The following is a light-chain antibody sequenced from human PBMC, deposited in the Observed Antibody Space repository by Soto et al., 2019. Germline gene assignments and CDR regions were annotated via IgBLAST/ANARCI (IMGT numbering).Light chain of an antibody. V-gene: IGLV2-18*02. CDR1: SSDVGSYNR. CDR2: EVS. CDR3: NSYTGSSTYV. J-gene: IGLJ1*01. Sequence: QSVLTQPPSVSGSPGQLVAISCTGTSSDVGSYNRVSWYQQPPGAAPKLMIYEVSNRPSGVPDRFSGSKSGNTASLTISGLQAEDEADYYCNSYTGSSTYVFGTGTKVTVL.